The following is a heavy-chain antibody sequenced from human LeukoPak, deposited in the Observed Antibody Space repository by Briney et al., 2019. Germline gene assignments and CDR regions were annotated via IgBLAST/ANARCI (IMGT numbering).Heavy chain of an antibody. D-gene: IGHD3-10*01. V-gene: IGHV3-23*01. CDR2: ISGSGGST. J-gene: IGHJ5*02. Sequence: GASLRLSCAASGFTFSSYAMSWVRQAPGKGLEWVSAISGSGGSTYYADSVKGRFTISRDNPKNTLYLQMNSLRAEDTAVYYCAKGRWFGELLPNWFDPWGQGTLVTVSS. CDR1: GFTFSSYA. CDR3: AKGRWFGELLPNWFDP.